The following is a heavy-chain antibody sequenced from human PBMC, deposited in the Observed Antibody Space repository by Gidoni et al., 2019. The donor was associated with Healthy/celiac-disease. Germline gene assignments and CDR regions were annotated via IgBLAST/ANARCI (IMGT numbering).Heavy chain of an antibody. J-gene: IGHJ4*02. V-gene: IGHV3-30*03. D-gene: IGHD2-15*01. CDR1: GFPFSSDG. CDR3: RVVVAATGEYFDY. Sequence: QVQLVESGGGVVQPGSSLSPSCAASGFPFSSDGMHWVRQAPGKGLEWVAVISYDGSNKYYADSVKGRFTISRDNSKNTLYLHMNSLRAEDTAVYYCRVVVAATGEYFDYWGQGTLVTVSS. CDR2: ISYDGSNK.